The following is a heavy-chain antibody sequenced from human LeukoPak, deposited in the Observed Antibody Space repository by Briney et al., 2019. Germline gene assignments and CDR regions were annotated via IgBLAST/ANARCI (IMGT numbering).Heavy chain of an antibody. CDR3: ARDDPGGEFDY. J-gene: IGHJ4*02. D-gene: IGHD2-21*01. Sequence: GGSLRLSCAASGFTFSIYSMNWVRQAPGKGLEWVSSISSSSSYIYYADSVKGRFTISRDNAKNSLYLQMNSLRAEDTAVYYCARDDPGGEFDYWGQGTLVTVSS. V-gene: IGHV3-21*01. CDR1: GFTFSIYS. CDR2: ISSSSSYI.